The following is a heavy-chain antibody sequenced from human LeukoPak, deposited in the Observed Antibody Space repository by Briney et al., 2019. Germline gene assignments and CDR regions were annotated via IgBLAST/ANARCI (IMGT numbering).Heavy chain of an antibody. J-gene: IGHJ3*02. Sequence: GGSLRLSCAASGFTFSSYTMSWVRQAPGKGLEWVSAISGSGGSTYYADSVKGRFTISRDNSKNTLYLQMNSLRAEDMAVYYCAKVRTGKYYYDSSGYYLGAFDIWGQGTMVTVSS. CDR2: ISGSGGST. CDR3: AKVRTGKYYYDSSGYYLGAFDI. V-gene: IGHV3-23*01. D-gene: IGHD3-22*01. CDR1: GFTFSSYT.